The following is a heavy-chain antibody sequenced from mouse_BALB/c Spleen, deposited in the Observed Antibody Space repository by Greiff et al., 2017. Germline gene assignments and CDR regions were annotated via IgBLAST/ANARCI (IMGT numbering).Heavy chain of an antibody. D-gene: IGHD1-1*01. CDR3: ARPYYYGSSPAWFAY. Sequence: QVQLQQSGAELVKPGASVKLSCKASGYTFTSYDINWVRQRPEQGLEWIGWIFPGDGSTKYNEKFKGKATLTTDKSSSTAYMQLSRLTSEDSAVYFCARPYYYGSSPAWFAYWGQGTLVTVSA. CDR1: GYTFTSYD. J-gene: IGHJ3*01. V-gene: IGHV1S56*01. CDR2: IFPGDGST.